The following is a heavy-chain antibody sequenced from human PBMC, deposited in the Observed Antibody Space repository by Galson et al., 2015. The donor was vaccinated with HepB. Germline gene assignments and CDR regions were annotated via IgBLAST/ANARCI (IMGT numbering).Heavy chain of an antibody. CDR2: IYSSTTT. CDR3: ARDQGDDYVNYYYYHGMDV. CDR1: GFTVSGNY. J-gene: IGHJ6*02. D-gene: IGHD3-16*01. Sequence: SLRLSCAPSGFTVSGNYMSWVRQAPGKGLEWVSLIYSSTTTYYADSVKGRFTISRDNSKNALYLQMNSLRAEDTAVYCCARDQGDDYVNYYYYHGMDVWGQGTTVTVSS. V-gene: IGHV3-66*03.